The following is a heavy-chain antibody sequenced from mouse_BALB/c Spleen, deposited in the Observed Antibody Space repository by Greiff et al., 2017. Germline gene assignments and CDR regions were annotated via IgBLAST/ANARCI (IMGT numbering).Heavy chain of an antibody. CDR3: ADGYYPYSFDY. CDR1: GYAFTNYW. CDR2: IYPGSGNT. V-gene: IGHV1-63*01. Sequence: QVQLKESGAELVRPGTSVKISCKASGYAFTNYWLGWVKQRPGHGLEWIGDIYPGSGNTYYNEKFKGKATLTADKSSSTAYMQLSSLTSEDSAVYFCADGYYPYSFDYWGQGTTLTVSS. J-gene: IGHJ2*01. D-gene: IGHD2-3*01.